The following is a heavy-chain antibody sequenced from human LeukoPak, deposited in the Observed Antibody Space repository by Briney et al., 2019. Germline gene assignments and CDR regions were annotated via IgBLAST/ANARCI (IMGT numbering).Heavy chain of an antibody. CDR2: IRYDGSNK. D-gene: IGHD7-27*01. CDR3: AKDKVALTGGRVDV. Sequence: GGSLRLSCAASGFTFSSYGMHWVRQAPGKGLEWVAFIRYDGSNKYYTDSVEGRFTISRDNSKNTLYLQMNSLRAEDTAVYYCAKDKVALTGGRVDVWGKGTTVTVSS. J-gene: IGHJ6*04. CDR1: GFTFSSYG. V-gene: IGHV3-30*02.